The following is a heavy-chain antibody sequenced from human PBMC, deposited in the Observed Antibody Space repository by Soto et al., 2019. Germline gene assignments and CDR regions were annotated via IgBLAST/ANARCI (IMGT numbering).Heavy chain of an antibody. V-gene: IGHV1-69*02. CDR3: ARQFYDYGATASFDS. CDR1: GGTFRSSS. D-gene: IGHD3-10*01. CDR2: IIPVVGVT. Sequence: ASVKVSCKASGGTFRSSSFSWVRQAPGQGLELMGRIIPVVGVTNYAEKFLDRVTITADKSATTVYMQLSSLGSDDTAVYYCARQFYDYGATASFDSWGQGTLVTVSS. J-gene: IGHJ4*02.